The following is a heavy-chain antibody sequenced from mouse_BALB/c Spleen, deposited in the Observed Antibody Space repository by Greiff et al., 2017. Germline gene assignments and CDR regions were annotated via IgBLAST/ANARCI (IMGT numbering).Heavy chain of an antibody. CDR1: GYSITSDYA. CDR3: ARGIYGNLDY. V-gene: IGHV3-2*02. J-gene: IGHJ2*01. D-gene: IGHD2-1*01. Sequence: EVQGVESGPGLVKPSQSLSLTCTVTGYSITSDYAWNWIRQFPGNKLEWMGYISYSGSTSYNPSLKSRISITRDTSKNQFFLQLNSVTTEDTATYYCARGIYGNLDYWGQGTTLTVSS. CDR2: ISYSGST.